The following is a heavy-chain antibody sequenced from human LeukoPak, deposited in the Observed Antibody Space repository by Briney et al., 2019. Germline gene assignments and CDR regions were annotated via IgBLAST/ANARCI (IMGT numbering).Heavy chain of an antibody. CDR2: IYYSGST. D-gene: IGHD3-10*01. V-gene: IGHV4-59*01. CDR3: ARDTFSRYGSVLDI. J-gene: IGHJ3*02. CDR1: GGSISSYY. Sequence: PSETLSLTCTVSGGSISSYYWSWIRQPPGKGLERIRYIYYSGSTNYNPSLKSRVTISVDTSKNQFSLKLSSVTAADTAVYYCARDTFSRYGSVLDIWGQGTMVTVSS.